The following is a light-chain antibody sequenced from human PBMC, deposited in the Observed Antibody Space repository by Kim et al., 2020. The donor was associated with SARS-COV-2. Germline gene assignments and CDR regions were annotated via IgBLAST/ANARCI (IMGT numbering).Light chain of an antibody. V-gene: IGLV3-19*01. CDR2: GKN. CDR1: SLRSYY. J-gene: IGLJ2*01. CDR3: NSRDSSGNHVI. Sequence: ALGQTVRITCQGDSLRSYYASWYQQKPGQAPLLVIYGKNNRPSGIPDRFSGSTSGNTDSLTITGAQAEDEADYYCNSRDSSGNHVIFGGGTQLTVL.